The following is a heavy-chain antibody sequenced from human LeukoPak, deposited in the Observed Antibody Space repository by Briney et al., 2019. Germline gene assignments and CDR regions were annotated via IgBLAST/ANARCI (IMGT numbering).Heavy chain of an antibody. CDR3: ARDECRGYCSSTSMYYFDY. V-gene: IGHV4-4*07. Sequence: PSETLSLTCTVSGGSISSYYWSWIRQPAGKGLEWIGRTYTSGSTNYNPSLKSRVTMSVDTSKNQFSLKLSSVTAADTAVYYCARDECRGYCSSTSMYYFDYWGQGTLVTVSS. CDR1: GGSISSYY. CDR2: TYTSGST. D-gene: IGHD2-2*01. J-gene: IGHJ4*02.